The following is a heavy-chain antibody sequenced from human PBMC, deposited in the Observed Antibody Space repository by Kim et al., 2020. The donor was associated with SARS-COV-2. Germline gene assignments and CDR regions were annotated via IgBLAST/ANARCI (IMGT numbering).Heavy chain of an antibody. V-gene: IGHV1-18*01. J-gene: IGHJ3*02. D-gene: IGHD4-17*01. Sequence: KLQGRVTMTTDPSTSTAYMELRSLRSDDTAVYYCARSFDYGDYGRDAFDIWGQGTMVTVSS. CDR3: ARSFDYGDYGRDAFDI.